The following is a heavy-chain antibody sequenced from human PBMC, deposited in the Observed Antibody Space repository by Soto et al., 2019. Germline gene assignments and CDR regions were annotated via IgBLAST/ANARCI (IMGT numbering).Heavy chain of an antibody. CDR1: GGSIRSSTYY. CDR2: IYYSGST. D-gene: IGHD6-6*01. J-gene: IGHJ6*02. CDR3: ARDSRSIASWRPYYYGMDV. Sequence: SETLSLTCTVSGGSIRSSTYYWGWIRQPPGKGLEWIGYIYYSGSTYYNPSLKSRVTISVDTSKNQFSLKLSSVTAADTAVYYCARDSRSIASWRPYYYGMDVWGQGTTVTVSS. V-gene: IGHV4-30-4*08.